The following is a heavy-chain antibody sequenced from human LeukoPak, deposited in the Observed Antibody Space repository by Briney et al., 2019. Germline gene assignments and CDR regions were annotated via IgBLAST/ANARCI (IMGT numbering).Heavy chain of an antibody. D-gene: IGHD6-13*01. J-gene: IGHJ3*02. V-gene: IGHV1-2*02. Sequence: ASVKVSCKASGGAFSSYAISWVRQAPGQGLEWMGWINPNSGGTNYAQKFQGRVTMTRDTSISTAYMELSRLRSDDTAVYYCARAMGIAAAGGDAFDIWGQGTMVTVSS. CDR3: ARAMGIAAAGGDAFDI. CDR2: INPNSGGT. CDR1: GGAFSSYA.